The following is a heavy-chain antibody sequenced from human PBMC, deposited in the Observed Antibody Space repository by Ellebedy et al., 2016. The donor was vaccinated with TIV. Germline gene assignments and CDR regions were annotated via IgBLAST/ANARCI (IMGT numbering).Heavy chain of an antibody. Sequence: MPGGSLRLSCTVSGGSISNSDYYWNWIRQPPGKGLEWIGSIYYSGSAYYNPSLKSRVTVTVDTSKNHFSLHLTSVTAADTAVYYCVRVLGYWTNGVSRMDVWGQGTTVTVSS. D-gene: IGHD2-8*01. J-gene: IGHJ6*02. CDR1: GGSISNSDYY. V-gene: IGHV4-39*07. CDR2: IYYSGSA. CDR3: VRVLGYWTNGVSRMDV.